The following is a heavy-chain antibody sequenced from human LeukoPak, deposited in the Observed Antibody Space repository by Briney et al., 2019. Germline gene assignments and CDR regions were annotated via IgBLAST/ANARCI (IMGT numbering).Heavy chain of an antibody. Sequence: SETLSLTCTVSGGSISSYYWSWIRQPPGKGLEWIGEINHSGSTNYNPSLKSRVTISVDTSKNQFSLKLSSVTAADTAVYYCARGVGGSGWYGYYYYGMDVWGQGTTVTVSS. J-gene: IGHJ6*02. D-gene: IGHD6-19*01. V-gene: IGHV4-34*01. CDR2: INHSGST. CDR3: ARGVGGSGWYGYYYYGMDV. CDR1: GGSISSYY.